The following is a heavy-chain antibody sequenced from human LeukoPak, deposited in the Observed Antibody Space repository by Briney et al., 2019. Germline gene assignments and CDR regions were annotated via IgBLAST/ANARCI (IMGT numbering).Heavy chain of an antibody. CDR3: AGGVSGSHYESSCYYRDLYAHEYYFDY. Sequence: SETLSLTCTVSGGSISSYYWSWIRQPPGKGLEWIGYIYYSGSTNYNPSLKSRVTISVDTSKNQFSLRLSSVTAAATALYYCAGGVSGSHYESSCYYRDLYAHEYYFDYWGQGTLVTVSS. CDR1: GGSISSYY. V-gene: IGHV4-59*01. CDR2: IYYSGST. J-gene: IGHJ4*02. D-gene: IGHD3-22*01.